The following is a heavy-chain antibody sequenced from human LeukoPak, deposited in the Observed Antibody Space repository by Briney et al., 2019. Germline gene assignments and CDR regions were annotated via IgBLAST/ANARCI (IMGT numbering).Heavy chain of an antibody. D-gene: IGHD4-11*01. J-gene: IGHJ4*02. CDR1: GYTFSSNA. CDR3: PRIGLTTSNFDH. CDR2: TSANGGNT. V-gene: IGHV3-23*01. Sequence: PGGSLRLSCAASGYTFSSNAMGWLRQAPGLGLEWVSATSANGGNTYYSDSVKGRFTMSRDSSKSTLYLQMSYLRAEDTAVYFCPRIGLTTSNFDHWGPGTLVTVSS.